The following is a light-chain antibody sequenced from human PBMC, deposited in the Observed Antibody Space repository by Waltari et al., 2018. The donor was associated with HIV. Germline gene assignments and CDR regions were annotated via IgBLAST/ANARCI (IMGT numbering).Light chain of an antibody. Sequence: QSALTQPPSASGSPGQSVTISCAGTSSDIGLYNFVSWYQHHPGKAPKLMISEVSRRPSGVPDRFSGSKSGNTASLTISGLQAEDEADYYCCSYAGSSNWVFGGGTKLTVL. J-gene: IGLJ3*02. CDR1: SSDIGLYNF. CDR2: EVS. CDR3: CSYAGSSNWV. V-gene: IGLV2-8*01.